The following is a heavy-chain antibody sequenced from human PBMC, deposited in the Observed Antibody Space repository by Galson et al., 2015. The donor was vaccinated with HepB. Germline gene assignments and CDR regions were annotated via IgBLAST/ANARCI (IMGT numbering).Heavy chain of an antibody. CDR1: GTSFMTTG. CDR3: ATGVGHAYGMDV. J-gene: IGHJ6*02. CDR2: LIPIFGKA. V-gene: IGHV1-69*13. Sequence: SVKVSCKASGTSFMTTGISWVRQAPGQGLEWMGGLIPIFGKANYAQKFQGRVTITADESTSTGNMELSSLRSEDTAVYYCATGVGHAYGMDVWGQGTRSSSP.